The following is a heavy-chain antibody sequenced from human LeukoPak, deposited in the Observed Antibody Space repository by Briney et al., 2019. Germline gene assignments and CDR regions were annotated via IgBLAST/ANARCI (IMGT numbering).Heavy chain of an antibody. D-gene: IGHD3-16*01. J-gene: IGHJ4*02. V-gene: IGHV3-21*01. CDR1: GFSFSSYR. Sequence: GGSLRLSCAASGFSFSSYRMNWVRQAPGKGLEWVSSVSNSGDYIHYADSVKGRFTISRDNSKNTLYLQMNSLRAEDTAVYYCANGFGAGLFDYWGQGTLVTVSS. CDR3: ANGFGAGLFDY. CDR2: VSNSGDYI.